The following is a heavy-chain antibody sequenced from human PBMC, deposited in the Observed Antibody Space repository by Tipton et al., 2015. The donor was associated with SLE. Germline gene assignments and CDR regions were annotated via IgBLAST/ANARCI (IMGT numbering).Heavy chain of an antibody. V-gene: IGHV4-4*07. CDR1: GASISTYY. Sequence: TLSLTCTVSGASISTYYWSWIRQPAGKGLEWIGRIYTNGNTNYNPYLQSRVTMSMDTSKNQLSLKLSSVTAADTAVYYCARVLGYNYSYDYFDYWGQGTLVTVSS. CDR2: IYTNGNT. J-gene: IGHJ4*02. D-gene: IGHD5-18*01. CDR3: ARVLGYNYSYDYFDY.